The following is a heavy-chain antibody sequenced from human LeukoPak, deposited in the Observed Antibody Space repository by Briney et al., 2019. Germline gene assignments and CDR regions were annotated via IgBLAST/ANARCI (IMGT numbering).Heavy chain of an antibody. Sequence: ASVKVSCKASGYTFTNYVIHWVRQAPGQRLEWMGWINAGNGNTKYSQKFQGRVTITRDTSASTAYMELSSLRSEDTAVYYCARGGYSSSWYPSGAYYYGMDVWGQGTTVTVSS. CDR2: INAGNGNT. J-gene: IGHJ6*02. CDR1: GYTFTNYV. D-gene: IGHD6-13*01. CDR3: ARGGYSSSWYPSGAYYYGMDV. V-gene: IGHV1-3*01.